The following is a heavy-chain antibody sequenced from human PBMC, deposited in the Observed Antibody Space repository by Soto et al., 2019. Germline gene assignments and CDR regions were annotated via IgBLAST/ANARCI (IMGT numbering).Heavy chain of an antibody. CDR1: GFTFSHYG. V-gene: IGHV3-30*03. J-gene: IGHJ4*02. CDR3: ARYSGKYQGPIDY. D-gene: IGHD1-26*01. Sequence: QVQLVEPGGGVVQPGRSLRLSCAASGFTFSHYGIHWVRQAPGKGLEWLAVISYDGSNKHYADSVKGRFTASRDNSKNTMYLQMNSLRAEDTAVYFCARYSGKYQGPIDYWGQGTLVTVSS. CDR2: ISYDGSNK.